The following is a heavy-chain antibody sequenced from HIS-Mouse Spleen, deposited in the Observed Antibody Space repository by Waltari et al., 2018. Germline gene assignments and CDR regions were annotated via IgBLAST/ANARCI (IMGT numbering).Heavy chain of an antibody. CDR3: AKASSGWLDY. CDR1: GFPFSSYG. Sequence: QVQLVESGGGVVQPGRALRLSCAASGFPFSSYGMHWVRQAPGKGLEWVAVISYDGSNKYYADYVKGRFTISRDNSKNTLYLQMNSLRAEDTAVYYCAKASSGWLDYWGQGTLVTVSS. D-gene: IGHD6-19*01. V-gene: IGHV3-30*18. CDR2: ISYDGSNK. J-gene: IGHJ4*02.